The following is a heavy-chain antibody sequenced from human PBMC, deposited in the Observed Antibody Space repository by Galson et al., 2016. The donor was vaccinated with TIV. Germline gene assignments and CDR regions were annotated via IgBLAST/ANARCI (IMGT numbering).Heavy chain of an antibody. CDR1: GFTFSTYG. CDR3: AKAGELELSYAFDI. V-gene: IGHV3-33*06. J-gene: IGHJ3*02. CDR2: IWYDGSNK. Sequence: SLRLSFAASGFTFSTYGMHWVRQAPGKGLEWVSIIWYDGSNKYYVDSVKGRFTISRDNSKNTLYLQMNNPRAEDTAVYYCAKAGELELSYAFDIWGQGTMVTVSS. D-gene: IGHD1-7*01.